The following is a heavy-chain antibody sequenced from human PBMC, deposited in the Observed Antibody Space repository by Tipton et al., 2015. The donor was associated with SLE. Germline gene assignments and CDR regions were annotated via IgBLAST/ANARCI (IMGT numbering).Heavy chain of an antibody. CDR1: GYIFTAYY. Sequence: QVQLVQSGPEVKKPGASVKVSCKASGYIFTAYYIHWVRQAPGQGLEWVGRINPNSGGTNYAQKFQGRVTVTRDTSISTAYMELSGLRSDDPAVYYCAAPEVGGTFIDSWGQGPLVPVSS. CDR2: INPNSGGT. D-gene: IGHD3-3*01. J-gene: IGHJ4*02. CDR3: AAPEVGGTFIDS. V-gene: IGHV1-2*06.